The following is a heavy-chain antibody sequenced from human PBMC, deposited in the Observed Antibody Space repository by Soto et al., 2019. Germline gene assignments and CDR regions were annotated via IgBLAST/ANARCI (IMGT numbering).Heavy chain of an antibody. Sequence: EVQLLESGGGLVQPGGSLRLSCAASGFTISSYAMSWVRQAPGKGLEWVSAISGSGGSTYYADSVKGRFTISRDNSKNTLYLQMNSLRAEDTAVYYCAKNGEYDFWSGFTSGWFDPWGQGTLVTVSS. D-gene: IGHD3-3*01. CDR3: AKNGEYDFWSGFTSGWFDP. CDR1: GFTISSYA. CDR2: ISGSGGST. V-gene: IGHV3-23*01. J-gene: IGHJ5*02.